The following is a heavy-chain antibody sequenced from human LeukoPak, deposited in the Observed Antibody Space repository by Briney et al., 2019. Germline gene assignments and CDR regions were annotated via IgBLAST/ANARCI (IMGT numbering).Heavy chain of an antibody. CDR3: ARDFSSFEYSSSGDY. V-gene: IGHV1-46*01. CDR2: INPSGGST. CDR1: GYTFTSYY. J-gene: IGHJ4*02. D-gene: IGHD6-6*01. Sequence: ASVKVSCKASGYTFTSYYMHWVRQAPGQGLEWMGMINPSGGSTSYAQKFQGRVTMTRDMSTSTVYMELSSLRSEDTAVYYCARDFSSFEYSSSGDYWGQGTLVTVSS.